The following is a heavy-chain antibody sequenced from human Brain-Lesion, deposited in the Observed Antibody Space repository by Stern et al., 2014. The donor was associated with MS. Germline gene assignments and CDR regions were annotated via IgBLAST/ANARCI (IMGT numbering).Heavy chain of an antibody. D-gene: IGHD3-16*01. CDR3: ATDFMVWGSKPGFDY. Sequence: QMQLVESGAEVKKPGASVKVSCKVSGYTLTELSMHWVRQAPGKGLELMGGFDPEDGETIYAQKFQGRVTMTEDTSTDTAYMELSSLRSEDTAVYYCATDFMVWGSKPGFDYWGQGTLVTVSS. CDR2: FDPEDGET. V-gene: IGHV1-24*01. J-gene: IGHJ4*02. CDR1: GYTLTELS.